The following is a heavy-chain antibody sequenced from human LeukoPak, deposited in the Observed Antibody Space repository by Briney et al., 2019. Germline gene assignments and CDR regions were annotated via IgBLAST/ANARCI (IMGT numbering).Heavy chain of an antibody. J-gene: IGHJ1*01. Sequence: SETLSLTCAVYGGSFSGYYWSWIRQPPGKGLEWIGELNHSGSTNYNPSLKSRVTMSVDTSKNQFSLKLSSVTAADTAVYYCARGPPQFAFGVVTFPFQHWGQGTLVTVSS. D-gene: IGHD3-3*01. V-gene: IGHV4-34*01. CDR3: ARGPPQFAFGVVTFPFQH. CDR2: LNHSGST. CDR1: GGSFSGYY.